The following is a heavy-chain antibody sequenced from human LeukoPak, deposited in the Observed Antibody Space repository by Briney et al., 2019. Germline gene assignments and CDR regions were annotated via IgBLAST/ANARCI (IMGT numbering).Heavy chain of an antibody. V-gene: IGHV3-23*01. CDR3: AKDGGPTTVTIPDY. J-gene: IGHJ4*02. D-gene: IGHD4-17*01. Sequence: GGSLRLSCAASGFTFSSYAMSWVRQAPGKGLEWVSAISGSGGSTYYADSVKGRFTISRDNSKNTLYLQMNSLRAEDTAVYYCAKDGGPTTVTIPDYWGQGTLVTVSS. CDR2: ISGSGGST. CDR1: GFTFSSYA.